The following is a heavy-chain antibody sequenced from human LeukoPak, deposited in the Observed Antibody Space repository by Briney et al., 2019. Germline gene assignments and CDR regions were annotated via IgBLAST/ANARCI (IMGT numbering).Heavy chain of an antibody. D-gene: IGHD3-10*01. J-gene: IGHJ6*02. V-gene: IGHV4-59*01. Sequence: PSETLSLTCTVSAGSISSYYWSWIRQPPGKGLEWIGYVYYSGSTNYNPSLKSRVAISIDTSKNQFSLKLSSVTAADTAMYYCARAAPSYYGSGSLGSYYYGMDVWGQGTTVTVSS. CDR1: AGSISSYY. CDR2: VYYSGST. CDR3: ARAAPSYYGSGSLGSYYYGMDV.